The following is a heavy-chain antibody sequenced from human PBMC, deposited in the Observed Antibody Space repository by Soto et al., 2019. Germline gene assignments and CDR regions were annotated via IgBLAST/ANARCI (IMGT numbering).Heavy chain of an antibody. Sequence: QGQLGQSGAEVKKPGASVKVSCKASGYTFNTYSIRWVRRAPGQGREWMGWISGYNGDTHYAQKFQGRVTMTTDTSTRTAYMELRSLRSDDTAMYYCARENVLSYVDTAMVDYFDYWGQGTLVTVSS. J-gene: IGHJ4*02. V-gene: IGHV1-18*01. CDR3: ARENVLSYVDTAMVDYFDY. CDR1: GYTFNTYS. CDR2: ISGYNGDT. D-gene: IGHD5-18*01.